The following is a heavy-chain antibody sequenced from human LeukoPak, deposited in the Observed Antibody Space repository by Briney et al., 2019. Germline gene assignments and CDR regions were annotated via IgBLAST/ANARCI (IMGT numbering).Heavy chain of an antibody. CDR2: TYYRSKWSN. J-gene: IGHJ4*02. CDR3: ARSRGATFDY. CDR1: GDSVSSKSAA. V-gene: IGHV6-1*01. D-gene: IGHD4/OR15-4a*01. Sequence: SQTLSLTCAISGDSVSSKSAAWNWIRQSPSGGLEWVGRTYYRSKWSNGYAASVKSRITVNPDTSKNQFSLQLSSVTPEDTAVYYCARSRGATFDYWGQGTLVTVSS.